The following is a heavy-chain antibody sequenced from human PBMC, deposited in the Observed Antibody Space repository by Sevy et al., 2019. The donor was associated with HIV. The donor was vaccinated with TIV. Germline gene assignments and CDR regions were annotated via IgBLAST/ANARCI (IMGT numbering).Heavy chain of an antibody. J-gene: IGHJ4*02. Sequence: GGSLRLSCAASGFTFTTYAMTWVRQAPGKGLEWVSILYSGGSTYYAASVKGRFAVSRDNSKNTLYLQMNSLRAEDTAVYYCARAGTGSYRAYFDYWGQGTLVTVSS. V-gene: IGHV3-53*01. CDR1: GFTFTTYA. CDR3: ARAGTGSYRAYFDY. D-gene: IGHD1-26*01. CDR2: LYSGGST.